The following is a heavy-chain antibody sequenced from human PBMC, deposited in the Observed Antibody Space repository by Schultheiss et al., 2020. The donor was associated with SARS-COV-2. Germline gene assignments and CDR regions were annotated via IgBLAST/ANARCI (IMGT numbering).Heavy chain of an antibody. CDR2: ISSSSSYI. CDR3: ATGAAAGINY. CDR1: GFTFSSYS. Sequence: GESLKISCAASGFTFSSYSMNWVRQAPGKGLEWVSSISSSSSYIYYADSVKGRFTISRDNSKNTLYLQMNSLRAEDTAVYYCATGAAAGINYWGQGTLVTVSS. V-gene: IGHV3-21*01. J-gene: IGHJ4*02. D-gene: IGHD6-13*01.